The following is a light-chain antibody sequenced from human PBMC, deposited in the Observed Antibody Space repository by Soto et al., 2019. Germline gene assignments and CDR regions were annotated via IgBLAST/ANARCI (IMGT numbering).Light chain of an antibody. Sequence: EILLTQSPVTLSLSPGERATLSCRSSQSVSSRYLAWYQQKPGQAPRLLIYGASTRATGIPARFSGSGSGTEFTLTISSLQSEDFAVYYCQQYNNWPPSWTFGQGTKVDIK. CDR3: QQYNNWPPSWT. CDR2: GAS. CDR1: QSVSSRY. J-gene: IGKJ1*01. V-gene: IGKV3-15*01.